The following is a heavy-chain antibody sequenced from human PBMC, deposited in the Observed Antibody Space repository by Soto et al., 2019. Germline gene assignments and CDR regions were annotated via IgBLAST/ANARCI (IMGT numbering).Heavy chain of an antibody. V-gene: IGHV3-74*01. CDR1: GFTFSYYW. D-gene: IGHD2-21*02. Sequence: VQLVESGGGLVQPGGSLRLSCAASGFTFSYYWMHWVRQAPGQGLVWVSRIHSDGSSTTYADSVKGRFTISRDNAKKTSHLQMNSLRGEDTAVYYCARGDKGAFDMWCQGTMVSVSS. J-gene: IGHJ3*02. CDR2: IHSDGSST. CDR3: ARGDKGAFDM.